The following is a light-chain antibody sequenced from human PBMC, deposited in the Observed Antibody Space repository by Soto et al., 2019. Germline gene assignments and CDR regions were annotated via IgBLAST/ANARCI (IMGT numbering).Light chain of an antibody. CDR3: QQRSNWPRP. V-gene: IGKV3-11*01. J-gene: IGKJ1*01. CDR1: QSVSTY. Sequence: EIVLTQSPATLSLSPGERATLSCRASQSVSTYLAWYQHKPGQAPRLIIYDASTRVTGIPARFSGSGSGTDFTLTISGLEPEDFAVYYCQQRSNWPRPFGQGTKVEIK. CDR2: DAS.